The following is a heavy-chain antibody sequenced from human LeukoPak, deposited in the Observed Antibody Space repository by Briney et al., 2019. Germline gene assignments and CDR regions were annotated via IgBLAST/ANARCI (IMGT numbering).Heavy chain of an antibody. CDR2: ISAYNGNT. Sequence: ASVKVSCKTSGYTFTTYGITWVRQAPGQGLEWMGWISAYNGNTAYAQKFQGRVTVTTDTSTRTASMDLGSLRSDATAVYYCAIVDTTVGFDYWGQGTLVTVSS. CDR1: GYTFTTYG. CDR3: AIVDTTVGFDY. D-gene: IGHD5-18*01. J-gene: IGHJ4*02. V-gene: IGHV1-18*04.